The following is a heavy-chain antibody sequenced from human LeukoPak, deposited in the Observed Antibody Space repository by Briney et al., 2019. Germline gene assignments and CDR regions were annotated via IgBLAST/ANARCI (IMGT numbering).Heavy chain of an antibody. CDR2: ISYDGSNK. V-gene: IGHV3-30*18. Sequence: PGRSLRLSCAASGFTFSSYGMHWVRQAPGKGLEWVAAISYDGSNKYYADSVKGRFTISRDNSKNTLSLQMNSLRAEDTAVYYCAKEDSMAVAVQFDYWGQGTLVTVSS. CDR3: AKEDSMAVAVQFDY. J-gene: IGHJ4*02. CDR1: GFTFSSYG. D-gene: IGHD6-19*01.